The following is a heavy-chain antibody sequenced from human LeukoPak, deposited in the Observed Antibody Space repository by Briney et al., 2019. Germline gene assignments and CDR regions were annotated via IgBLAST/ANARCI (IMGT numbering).Heavy chain of an antibody. CDR2: VNLQGST. Sequence: SETLSLTCGVSGGSISNTNWWTWVRQPPGKGLEWIGEVNLQGSTNYNPSRKSRVAISVDKSENHIPLKLTSVTAADTAVYYCAREGGPYRPLDYSGQGTLVTVAS. V-gene: IGHV4-4*02. CDR1: GGSISNTNW. J-gene: IGHJ4*02. CDR3: AREGGPYRPLDY.